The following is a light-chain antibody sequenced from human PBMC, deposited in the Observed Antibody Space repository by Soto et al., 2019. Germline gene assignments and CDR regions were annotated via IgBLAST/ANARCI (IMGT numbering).Light chain of an antibody. CDR2: SND. CDR1: SSNIGSNS. Sequence: QSALTQPPSASGTPGQRVTISCSGSSSNIGSNSVNWYQQLPGTAPKLLIYSNDRRPSGVPDRFSGSKSGTSASLAISGLQSEDEADYYCAAWDDSLNGYVFGTGPKSPS. J-gene: IGLJ1*01. V-gene: IGLV1-44*01. CDR3: AAWDDSLNGYV.